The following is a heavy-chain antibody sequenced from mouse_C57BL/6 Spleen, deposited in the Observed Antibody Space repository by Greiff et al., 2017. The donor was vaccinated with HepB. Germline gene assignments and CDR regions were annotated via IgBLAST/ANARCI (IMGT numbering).Heavy chain of an antibody. CDR3: ARSHITTFWYFDV. J-gene: IGHJ1*03. CDR1: GYTFTSYW. Sequence: VQLQQSGAELAKPGASVKLSCKASGYTFTSYWMNWVKQRPGQGLEWIGYINPSSGYTKYNQKFKDKTTLTADKSSSTAYMQLRILTYEDSAVYYCARSHITTFWYFDVWGTGTTVTVSS. CDR2: INPSSGYT. D-gene: IGHD1-1*01. V-gene: IGHV1-7*01.